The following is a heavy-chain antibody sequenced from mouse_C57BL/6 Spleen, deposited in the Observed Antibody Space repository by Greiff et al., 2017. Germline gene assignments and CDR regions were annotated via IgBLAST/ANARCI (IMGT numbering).Heavy chain of an antibody. CDR2: IWSDGST. CDR3: ARGNYGSVFMDY. J-gene: IGHJ4*01. Sequence: VKLQESGPGLVAPSQSLSITCTVSGFSLTSYGVHWVRQPPGKGLEWLVVIWSDGSTTYNSALKSRLSISKDNSKSQVFLKMNSLQTDDTAMYYCARGNYGSVFMDYWGQGTSVTVAS. CDR1: GFSLTSYG. V-gene: IGHV2-6*03. D-gene: IGHD1-1*01.